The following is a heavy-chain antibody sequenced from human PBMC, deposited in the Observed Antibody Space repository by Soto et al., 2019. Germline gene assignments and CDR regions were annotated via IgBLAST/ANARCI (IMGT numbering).Heavy chain of an antibody. J-gene: IGHJ4*02. D-gene: IGHD3-22*01. V-gene: IGHV1-46*01. CDR2: INPSGGST. CDR3: ARAGSYDSSGYYWAFHY. CDR1: GYTFTSYY. Sequence: ASVKVSCKASGYTFTSYYMHWVRQAPGQGLEWMGIINPSGGSTSYAQKFQGRVTMTRDTSTSTVYMELSSLRSEDTAVYYCARAGSYDSSGYYWAFHYWCQGTLVTVSS.